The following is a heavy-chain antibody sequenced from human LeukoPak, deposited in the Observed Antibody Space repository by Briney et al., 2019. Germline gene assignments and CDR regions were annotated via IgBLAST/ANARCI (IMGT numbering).Heavy chain of an antibody. Sequence: SETLSLTCAVYGGSFSGYYWSWIRQPPGKGLEWIGEINHSGSTNYNPSLKSRVTISVDTSKNQFSLKLSSVTAADTAVYYCATARGGAFDIWGQGTTVTVSS. V-gene: IGHV4-34*01. J-gene: IGHJ3*02. D-gene: IGHD3-16*01. CDR2: INHSGST. CDR1: GGSFSGYY. CDR3: ATARGGAFDI.